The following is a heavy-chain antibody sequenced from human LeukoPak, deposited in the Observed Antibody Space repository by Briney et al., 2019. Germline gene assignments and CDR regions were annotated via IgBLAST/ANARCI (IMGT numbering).Heavy chain of an antibody. Sequence: GGSLRLSCTASGFAFSYYGMHWVRQAPGKGLEWLSFVFADGSNVFYADSVRGRFTISRDNRNNILYLQMNSLRAEDTAMYFCGRNVDNWNYVDYWGQGTLVTVSS. CDR1: GFAFSYYG. CDR3: GRNVDNWNYVDY. J-gene: IGHJ4*02. CDR2: VFADGSNV. D-gene: IGHD3-10*02. V-gene: IGHV3-30*02.